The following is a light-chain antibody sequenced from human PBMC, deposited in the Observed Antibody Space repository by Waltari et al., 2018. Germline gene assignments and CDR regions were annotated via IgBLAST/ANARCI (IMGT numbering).Light chain of an antibody. CDR2: GRG. V-gene: IGLV1-44*01. CDR1: DSNIGRNS. Sequence: QSQLTQPPSASGTPGQRVTISCSGSDSNIGRNSVNWYQQFPGTAPKLLVYGRGTRPPGGPDRFSAAKSGTSASLAISGLQSDDEATYYCAAWYDNVNGRVVFGGGTKLTVL. J-gene: IGLJ2*01. CDR3: AAWYDNVNGRVV.